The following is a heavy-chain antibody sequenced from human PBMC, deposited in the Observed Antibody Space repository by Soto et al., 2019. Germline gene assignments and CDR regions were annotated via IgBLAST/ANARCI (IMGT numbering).Heavy chain of an antibody. V-gene: IGHV3-74*01. D-gene: IGHD1-1*01. CDR2: INDDGSST. CDR1: GFTFSMYW. Sequence: AGGSLRLSCAASGFTFSMYWMHWVRQVPGKGPEWVSRINDDGSSTNYADSVKGRFTISRDNAKNTLYLQMNDLRAEDTAVYYCTRGPRSTSTGTGAFWGQGTLVTVYS. CDR3: TRGPRSTSTGTGAF. J-gene: IGHJ4*02.